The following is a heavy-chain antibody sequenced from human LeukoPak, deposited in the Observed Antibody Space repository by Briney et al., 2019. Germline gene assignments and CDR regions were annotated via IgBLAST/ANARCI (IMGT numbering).Heavy chain of an antibody. Sequence: GGSLRLACAASGFTLSTYWMHWVRQAPGKGLVWVSRINSDGSTITYGDSVKGRFTSSRDNAKNTLYLQMNSLRAEATSVYYCARVTVSSSEVIFDYWGQGSLVTVSS. D-gene: IGHD1-20*01. J-gene: IGHJ4*02. CDR2: INSDGSTI. CDR3: ARVTVSSSEVIFDY. CDR1: GFTLSTYW. V-gene: IGHV3-74*01.